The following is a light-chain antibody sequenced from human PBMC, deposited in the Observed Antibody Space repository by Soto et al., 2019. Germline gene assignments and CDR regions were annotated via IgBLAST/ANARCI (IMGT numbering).Light chain of an antibody. CDR3: QQYGRSPT. V-gene: IGKV3-20*01. CDR1: QSVSSN. Sequence: EIVLTQSPGTLSLSPGERATLSCRASQSVSSNLAWHQQRPGQAPRLLIYDASRRATGIPDRFSGSGSGTDFTLTISRLEPEDFVVYYCQQYGRSPTFGQGTKVDIK. CDR2: DAS. J-gene: IGKJ1*01.